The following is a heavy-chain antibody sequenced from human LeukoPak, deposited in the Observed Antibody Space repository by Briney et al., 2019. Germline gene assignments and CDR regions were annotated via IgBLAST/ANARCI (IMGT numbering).Heavy chain of an antibody. D-gene: IGHD5-18*01. V-gene: IGHV3-7*04. Sequence: SGGSLRLSCTASGFTFSNYWMSWVRQAPGKGLEWVASIDQYGRAKYYVDSVRGRFTFSRDNTKNSLHLQMNSLRAEDTAVYYCARADSYGSILDYWGQGTRVIDSP. CDR1: GFTFSNYW. J-gene: IGHJ4*02. CDR2: IDQYGRAK. CDR3: ARADSYGSILDY.